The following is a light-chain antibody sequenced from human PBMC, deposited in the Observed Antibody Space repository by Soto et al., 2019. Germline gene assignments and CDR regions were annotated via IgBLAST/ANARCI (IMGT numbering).Light chain of an antibody. Sequence: DLQMTQSPPTLSASVGDRVTITCRASQSVSIWLAWYQQKPGKAPKLLIFDASTMESGVPSRFSGSGSGTEFTLTISSLQPDDFATYYCHQYKSHSLFTFGPGTKVDIK. CDR3: HQYKSHSLFT. V-gene: IGKV1-5*01. CDR1: QSVSIW. J-gene: IGKJ3*01. CDR2: DAS.